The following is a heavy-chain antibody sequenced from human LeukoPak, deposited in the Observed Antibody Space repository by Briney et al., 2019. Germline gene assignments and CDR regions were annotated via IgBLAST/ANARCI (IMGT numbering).Heavy chain of an antibody. Sequence: ASVKVSCKTSGYTFTSYSVHWVRQAPGQRLEWMGWINAGNGNTKYSQKFQGRVTITRDTSANTAYMELSSLTSEDTAVYHCARGAAEGLDYWGQGILVTVSS. CDR3: ARGAAEGLDY. CDR1: GYTFTSYS. D-gene: IGHD6-13*01. V-gene: IGHV1-3*01. CDR2: INAGNGNT. J-gene: IGHJ4*02.